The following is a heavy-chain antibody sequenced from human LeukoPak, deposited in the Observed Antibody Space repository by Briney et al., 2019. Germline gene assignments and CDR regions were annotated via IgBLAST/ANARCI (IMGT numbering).Heavy chain of an antibody. CDR2: INHSGST. D-gene: IGHD3-9*01. CDR3: ARGRGNENLGYFDWLLTDFDY. J-gene: IGHJ4*02. Sequence: NSSETLSLTCAVYGGSFSGYYWSWIRQPPGKGLEWIGEINHSGSTNYNPSLKSRVTISVDTSKNQFSLKLSSVTAADTAVYYCARGRGNENLGYFDWLLTDFDYWGQGTLVTVSS. V-gene: IGHV4-34*01. CDR1: GGSFSGYY.